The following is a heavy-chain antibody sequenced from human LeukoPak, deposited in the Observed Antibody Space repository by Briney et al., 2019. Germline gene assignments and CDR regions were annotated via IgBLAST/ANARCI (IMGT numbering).Heavy chain of an antibody. Sequence: GGSLRLSCAASGFTFSSYVMYWVRQAPGKGLEWVAAISNDGSNKYYADSVKGRFTISRDNSKNRLYLQMNSLRAEDTAVYYCAKEGRAAGTAWFDPWGQGTLVTVSS. CDR1: GFTFSSYV. J-gene: IGHJ5*02. D-gene: IGHD6-13*01. CDR3: AKEGRAAGTAWFDP. CDR2: ISNDGSNK. V-gene: IGHV3-30-3*01.